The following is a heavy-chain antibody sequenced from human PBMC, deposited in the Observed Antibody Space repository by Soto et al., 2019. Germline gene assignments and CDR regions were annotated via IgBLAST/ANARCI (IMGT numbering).Heavy chain of an antibody. CDR2: TYYRSKWYN. Sequence: SPTLSLTCAISGDSVSSNSAAWNWIRQSPSTGLEWLGRTYYRSKWYNHYAVSLKSRITVNPDTSKNLFSLQLNSVTPEDTAVYYCARSGPGGYIDYWGQGTLVTVSS. CDR1: GDSVSSNSAA. J-gene: IGHJ4*02. V-gene: IGHV6-1*01. D-gene: IGHD3-22*01. CDR3: ARSGPGGYIDY.